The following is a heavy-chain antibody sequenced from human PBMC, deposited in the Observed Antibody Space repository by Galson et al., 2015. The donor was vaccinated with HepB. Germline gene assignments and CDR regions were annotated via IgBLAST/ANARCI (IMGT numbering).Heavy chain of an antibody. CDR3: AKEGLYGSGSLDH. J-gene: IGHJ4*02. CDR1: GLTFRNYG. CDR2: TSYDGKIK. V-gene: IGHV3-30*18. Sequence: SLRLSCAGSGLTFRNYGMDWVRQAPGKGLEWVAGTSYDGKIKYYAESLEGRLIIPRDNSKNTVYLQMDSLRPDDTAVYFCAKEGLYGSGSLDHWGQGTLVTVSS. D-gene: IGHD3-10*01.